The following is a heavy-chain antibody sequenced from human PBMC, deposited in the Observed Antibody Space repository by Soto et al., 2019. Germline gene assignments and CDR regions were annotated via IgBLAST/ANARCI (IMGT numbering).Heavy chain of an antibody. V-gene: IGHV3-23*01. CDR2: ISASGGST. J-gene: IGHJ4*02. CDR3: AKRNSD. Sequence: EVQVLESGGGLVQPGGSLRLSCAASGFSFSNYAMTWVRQAPGKGLEWVSSISASGGSTFYADSVKGRFTISRDNSKITLYLQMNTLRAEDTAVYYCAKRNSDWGQGTLVTVSS. D-gene: IGHD2-15*01. CDR1: GFSFSNYA.